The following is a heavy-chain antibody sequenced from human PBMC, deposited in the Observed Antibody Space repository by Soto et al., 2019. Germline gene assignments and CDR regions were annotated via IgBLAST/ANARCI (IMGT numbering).Heavy chain of an antibody. J-gene: IGHJ3*02. CDR3: AREVVRPPITMIVGAAAFDI. CDR2: IMPIFGTA. V-gene: IGHV1-69*13. D-gene: IGHD3-22*01. CDR1: GGTFSSYA. Sequence: GASVKVSCKASGGTFSSYATSWVRQAPGQGLEWMGGIMPIFGTASYAQKFEGRVTSTGDGSTSTAYMELSSLRSEDTAVYYCAREVVRPPITMIVGAAAFDIWGQGAMVTVSS.